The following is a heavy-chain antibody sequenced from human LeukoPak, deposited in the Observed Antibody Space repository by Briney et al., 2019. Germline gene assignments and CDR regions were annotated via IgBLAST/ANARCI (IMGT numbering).Heavy chain of an antibody. CDR3: ARHRDALAPCWFDP. J-gene: IGHJ5*02. D-gene: IGHD2-8*01. CDR2: IYYSGST. V-gene: IGHV4-59*08. Sequence: PSETLSLTCTVSGGSISSYYWSWIRQPPGKGLEWIGYIYYSGSTNYNPSLKSRVTISVDTSKNQFSLKLSSVTAADTAVYYCARHRDALAPCWFDPWGQGTLVTVSS. CDR1: GGSISSYY.